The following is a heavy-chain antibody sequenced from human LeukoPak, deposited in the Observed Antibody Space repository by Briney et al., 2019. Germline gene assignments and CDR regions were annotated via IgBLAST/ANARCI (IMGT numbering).Heavy chain of an antibody. Sequence: GGSLRLSCAASGFTFSTYGMHWVRQAPGKGLVWVSRLNTDGSTTDYADSVKGRFSISRDNAKNTLYLQMNSLRVEDTAVYYCARDQVLWWKPVGNFDLWGHGTLVTVSS. V-gene: IGHV3-74*01. CDR3: ARDQVLWWKPVGNFDL. J-gene: IGHJ2*01. CDR1: GFTFSTYG. D-gene: IGHD2-21*01. CDR2: LNTDGSTT.